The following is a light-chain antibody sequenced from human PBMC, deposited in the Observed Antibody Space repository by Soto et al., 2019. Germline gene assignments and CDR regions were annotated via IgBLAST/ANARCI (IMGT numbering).Light chain of an antibody. Sequence: QSALTQPASVSGSPGQSITISCTGTSSDIGHYDYVSWCQQHPGKAPKLMIYHVTYRPSGVSNRYSGSKSGNSASLTISGLQADDEADYYCCSLTTSHTYVFGSGTKATVL. CDR2: HVT. CDR3: CSLTTSHTYV. J-gene: IGLJ1*01. V-gene: IGLV2-14*03. CDR1: SSDIGHYDY.